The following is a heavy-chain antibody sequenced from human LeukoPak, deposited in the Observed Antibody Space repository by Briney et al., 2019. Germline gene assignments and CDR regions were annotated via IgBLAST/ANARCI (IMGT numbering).Heavy chain of an antibody. D-gene: IGHD5-24*01. CDR2: IKEDGSEK. Sequence: PGGSLRLSCAASGFSFSSYWIGWVRQAPGKGLEWVANIKEDGSEKYYVDSVKGRFTISRDNVKNSLYLQMNSLRAEDTAVYYSAREQGWLQFDYWGQGTLVTVSS. CDR3: AREQGWLQFDY. V-gene: IGHV3-7*01. CDR1: GFSFSSYW. J-gene: IGHJ4*02.